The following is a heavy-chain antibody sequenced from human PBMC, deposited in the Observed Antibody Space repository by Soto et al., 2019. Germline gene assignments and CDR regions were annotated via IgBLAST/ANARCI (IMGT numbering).Heavy chain of an antibody. CDR2: ISLYSDGT. CDR3: ARVVPGAEAWFGP. J-gene: IGHJ5*02. Sequence: QVQLVQSGGEVKRPGASVKVSCKTSGYTFSNYGIPCATGASRTPLEWLGWISLYSDGTNYAQKFQGRVSMTTDTSTTTAYMELRSLRSDDTAVYYCARVVPGAEAWFGPWGQGTLVTVSS. V-gene: IGHV1-18*01. D-gene: IGHD2-2*01. CDR1: GYTFSNYG.